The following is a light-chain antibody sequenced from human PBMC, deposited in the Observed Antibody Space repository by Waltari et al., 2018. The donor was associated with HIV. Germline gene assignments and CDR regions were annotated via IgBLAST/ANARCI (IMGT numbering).Light chain of an antibody. CDR2: SAS. CDR3: QQYNTYPIT. J-gene: IGKJ5*01. CDR1: QDIGTF. V-gene: IGKV1-8*01. Sequence: AVRMTQSPPSFSASTGDRVTITCRASQDIGTFLAFYQQKPVNAPTLLVHSASTLQNGLPSRFYGNVSVTEFTLTISCLQSEDFGTYYCQQYNTYPITFGQGTRLDIK.